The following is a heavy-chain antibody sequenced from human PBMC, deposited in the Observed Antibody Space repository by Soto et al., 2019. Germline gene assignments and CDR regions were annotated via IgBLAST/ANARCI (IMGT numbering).Heavy chain of an antibody. CDR3: ARHGQTHYYDFWSGYLDYYGIDV. V-gene: IGHV4-39*01. Sequence: SETLSLTCTVSGGSISSSIYYWGWIRQPPGKGLEWIGSIYYSGSTYYNPSLKSRVTISVDTSKNQFSLKLSSVTAADTAVYYCARHGQTHYYDFWSGYLDYYGIDVWGHGTTVAVS. CDR1: GGSISSSIYY. D-gene: IGHD3-3*01. J-gene: IGHJ6*02. CDR2: IYYSGST.